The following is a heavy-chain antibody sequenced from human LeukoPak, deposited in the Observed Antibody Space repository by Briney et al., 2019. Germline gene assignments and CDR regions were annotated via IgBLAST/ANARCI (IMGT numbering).Heavy chain of an antibody. V-gene: IGHV4-59*01. D-gene: IGHD3-3*01. CDR2: IYYSGST. J-gene: IGHJ5*02. CDR1: GGSISSYY. CDR3: ARDTPITIFGVVYNWFDP. Sequence: SETLSLTCTVSGGSISSYYWSWIRQPPGKALEWIGYIYYSGSTNYNPSLKSRVTISVDTSKNQFSLKLSSVTAADTAVYYCARDTPITIFGVVYNWFDPWGQGTLVTVSS.